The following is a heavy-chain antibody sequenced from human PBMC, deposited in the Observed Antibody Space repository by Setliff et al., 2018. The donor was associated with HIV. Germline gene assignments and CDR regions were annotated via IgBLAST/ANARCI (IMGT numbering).Heavy chain of an antibody. CDR1: GYTLTGYF. V-gene: IGHV1-2*02. D-gene: IGHD3-22*01. CDR3: AKNYFDTSGWSAVDY. J-gene: IGHJ4*02. Sequence: GASVKVSCKASGYTLTGYFIHWVRQAPGQGFEWMGWINPNTGNTHYPPSFQGRVTMTRDTSTTTAYMELSGLRSDDTAVYYCAKNYFDTSGWSAVDYWGQGTLVTVSS. CDR2: INPNTGNT.